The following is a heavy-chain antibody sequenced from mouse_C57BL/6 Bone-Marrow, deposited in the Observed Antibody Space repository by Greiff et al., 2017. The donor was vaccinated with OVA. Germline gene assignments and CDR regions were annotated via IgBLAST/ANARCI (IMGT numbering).Heavy chain of an antibody. J-gene: IGHJ4*01. V-gene: IGHV1-81*01. Sequence: VKLQQSGAELARPGASVKLSCKASGYTFTSYGISWVKQRTGQGLEWIGEIYPRSGNTYYNEKFKGKATLTADKSSSTAYMELRSLTSEDSAVYFCARRGGNYVYYYAMDYWGQGTSVTVSS. CDR2: IYPRSGNT. CDR1: GYTFTSYG. CDR3: ARRGGNYVYYYAMDY. D-gene: IGHD2-1*01.